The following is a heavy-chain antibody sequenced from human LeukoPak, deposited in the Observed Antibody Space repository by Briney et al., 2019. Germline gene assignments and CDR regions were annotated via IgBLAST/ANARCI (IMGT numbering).Heavy chain of an antibody. CDR3: ASLGLGGSGSFDY. V-gene: IGHV1-69*13. J-gene: IGHJ4*02. D-gene: IGHD3-10*01. CDR2: IIPIFGTA. Sequence: SVKVSSKASGGTFSSYAISWVRQAPGQGLEWMGGIIPIFGTANYAQKFQGRVTITADESTSTAYMELSSLRSEDTAVYYCASLGLGGSGSFDYWGQGTLVTVSS. CDR1: GGTFSSYA.